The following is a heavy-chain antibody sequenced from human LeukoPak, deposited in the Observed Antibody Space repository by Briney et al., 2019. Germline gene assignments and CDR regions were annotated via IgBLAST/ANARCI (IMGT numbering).Heavy chain of an antibody. CDR2: IKQDGSEK. D-gene: IGHD6-19*01. V-gene: IGHV3-7*01. CDR3: ARDFARPGEAVAGTAYYYYYMDV. Sequence: PGGSLRLSCAASGFTFSSYWMSWVRQAPGKGLEWVANIKQDGSEKYYVDSVKGRFTISRDNAKNSLYLQMNSLRAEDTAVYYCARDFARPGEAVAGTAYYYYYMDVWGKGTTVTVSS. J-gene: IGHJ6*03. CDR1: GFTFSSYW.